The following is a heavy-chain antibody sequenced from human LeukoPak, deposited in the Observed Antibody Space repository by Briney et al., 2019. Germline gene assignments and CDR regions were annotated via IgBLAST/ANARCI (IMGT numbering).Heavy chain of an antibody. J-gene: IGHJ4*02. V-gene: IGHV3-11*04. D-gene: IGHD3-10*01. CDR2: ISSSGSTI. CDR3: ASYKRSVGYFDY. CDR1: GFTFSDYY. Sequence: PAGSLRLSCAASGFTFSDYYMSWIRQAPGKGLEWVSYISSSGSTIYYADSVKGRFTISRDNAKNSLYLQMNSLRAEDTAVYYCASYKRSVGYFDYWGQGTLVTVSS.